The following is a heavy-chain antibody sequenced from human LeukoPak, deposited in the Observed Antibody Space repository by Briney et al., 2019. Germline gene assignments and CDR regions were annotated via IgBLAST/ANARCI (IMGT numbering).Heavy chain of an antibody. J-gene: IGHJ3*01. Sequence: GSLRLSCAASGFTFSTNGMHWVRQAPGKGLEWVAFIQYNGNNKYYADSVKGRFTISRDNSRNTLYLQMTSLRAEDTAVYYCSKEGSEGSVVVPTTTAFDLWGQGTMVTVSS. D-gene: IGHD2-2*01. CDR3: SKEGSEGSVVVPTTTAFDL. CDR1: GFTFSTNG. CDR2: IQYNGNNK. V-gene: IGHV3-30*02.